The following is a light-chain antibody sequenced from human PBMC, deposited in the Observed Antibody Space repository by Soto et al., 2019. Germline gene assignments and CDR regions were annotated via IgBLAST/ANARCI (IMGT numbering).Light chain of an antibody. V-gene: IGKV1-5*01. CDR1: QSVGRE. CDR2: DAS. J-gene: IGKJ1*01. Sequence: DIQMTQSPSTLSASVGDRVTITCRASQSVGRELAWYQQKPGKAPKVLIYDASSLTSGVPSRFSGSASRKEFITTISRLLHDCLATYYRQRNNADWAFGRGTKVEIK. CDR3: QRNNADWA.